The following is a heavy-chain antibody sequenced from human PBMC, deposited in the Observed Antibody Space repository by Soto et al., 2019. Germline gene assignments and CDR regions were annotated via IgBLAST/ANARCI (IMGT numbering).Heavy chain of an antibody. J-gene: IGHJ5*02. V-gene: IGHV4-30-2*01. CDR3: ARGGGGYYYGSGQHAPGGWFDP. CDR2: IYHSGST. D-gene: IGHD3-10*01. CDR1: GGSISSGGYS. Sequence: QLQLQESGSGLVKPSQTLSLTCAVSGGSISSGGYSWSWIRQPPGKGLEWIGYIYHSGSTYYNPSPKGRVTIAVDRSKNQFSLKLSSVTAADTAVYYCARGGGGYYYGSGQHAPGGWFDPWGQGTLVTVSS.